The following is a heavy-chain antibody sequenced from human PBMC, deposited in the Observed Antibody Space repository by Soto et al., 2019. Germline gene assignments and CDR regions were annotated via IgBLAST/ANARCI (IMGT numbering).Heavy chain of an antibody. D-gene: IGHD2-15*01. CDR2: ISYDGSNK. CDR3: AREGYCSGGSCPIDAFDI. V-gene: IGHV3-30*03. CDR1: GFTFSSYG. Sequence: LRLSCAASGFTFSSYGMHWVRQAPGKGLEWVAVISYDGSNKYYADSVKGRFTISRDNSKNTLYLQMNSLRAEDTAVYYCAREGYCSGGSCPIDAFDIWGQGTMVTVSS. J-gene: IGHJ3*02.